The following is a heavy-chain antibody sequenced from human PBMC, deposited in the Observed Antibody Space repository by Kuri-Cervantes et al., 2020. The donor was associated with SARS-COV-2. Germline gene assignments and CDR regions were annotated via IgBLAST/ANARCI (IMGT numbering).Heavy chain of an antibody. CDR1: GYTFTSYY. J-gene: IGHJ6*02. V-gene: IGHV1-46*01. D-gene: IGHD1-26*01. Sequence: ASVKVSCKASGYTFTSYYMHWVRQAPGQGLEWMGIINPSGGSTSYVQKFQGRVTMTRDTSKSTVYMELSSLRSEDTAVYYCARDYPPKIVGATNYYYYYGMDVWGQGTTVTVSS. CDR3: ARDYPPKIVGATNYYYYYGMDV. CDR2: INPSGGST.